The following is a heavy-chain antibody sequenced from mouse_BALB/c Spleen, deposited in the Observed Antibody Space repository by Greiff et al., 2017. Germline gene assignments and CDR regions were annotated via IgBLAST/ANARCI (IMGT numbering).Heavy chain of an antibody. CDR3: TREKGPDGDVFDY. Sequence: QVQLQQPGAELVRPGASVKLSCKASGYTFTSYWINWVKQRPGQGLEWIGNIYPSDSYTNYNQKFKDKATLTVDKSSSTAYMQLSSPTSEDSAVYYCTREKGPDGDVFDYWGQGTTLTVSS. CDR2: IYPSDSYT. CDR1: GYTFTSYW. D-gene: IGHD3-3*01. V-gene: IGHV1-69*02. J-gene: IGHJ2*01.